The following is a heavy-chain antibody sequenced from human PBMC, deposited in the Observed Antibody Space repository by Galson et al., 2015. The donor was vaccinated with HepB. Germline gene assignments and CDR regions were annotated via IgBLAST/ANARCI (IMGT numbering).Heavy chain of an antibody. D-gene: IGHD3-22*01. J-gene: IGHJ4*02. V-gene: IGHV6-1*01. CDR2: TYYRSKWYN. CDR3: ARDHTYYYDSSGYLRGSHPLVVFDY. CDR1: GDSVSRNSAA. Sequence: CAISGDSVSRNSAAWNCIRQSPSRGLEWLGRTYYRSKWYNDYAVSVKSRITINPDTSKNQFSLQLNSVTPEDTAVYYCARDHTYYYDSSGYLRGSHPLVVFDYWGQGTLVTVSS.